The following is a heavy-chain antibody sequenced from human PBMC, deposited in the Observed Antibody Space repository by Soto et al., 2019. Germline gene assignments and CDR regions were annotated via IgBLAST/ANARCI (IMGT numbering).Heavy chain of an antibody. V-gene: IGHV3-23*01. CDR2: ISGSVGTT. Sequence: XGSLSLSCAASGFIFRTHSMSGLGPAPGKGLEWVSVISGSVGTTYYADSVKGRFTISRDNSKDTLSLQMNSLRAEDTALYYCARDWGTSYDIPFAFDPWGQGTMVTVSS. D-gene: IGHD3-9*01. J-gene: IGHJ3*01. CDR1: GFIFRTHS. CDR3: ARDWGTSYDIPFAFDP.